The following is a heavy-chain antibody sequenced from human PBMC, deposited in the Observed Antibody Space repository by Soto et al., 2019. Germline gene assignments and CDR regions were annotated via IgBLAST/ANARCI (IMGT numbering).Heavy chain of an antibody. V-gene: IGHV4-59*08. Sequence: QVQLKESGPGLVKPSETLSLTCTVSGDSINNHYWNWIRQPPGKGLEWIGYIYYNGDSAYNPSLKSRVTMSVDPSKNQLSLKLTSVTAADTAVYYCGRHLLPHGDSCEVGYWGQGTLVTVSS. D-gene: IGHD2-21*01. CDR3: GRHLLPHGDSCEVGY. J-gene: IGHJ4*02. CDR1: GDSINNHY. CDR2: IYYNGDS.